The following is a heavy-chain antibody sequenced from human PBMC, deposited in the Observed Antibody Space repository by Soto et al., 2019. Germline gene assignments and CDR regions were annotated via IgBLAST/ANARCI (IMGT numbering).Heavy chain of an antibody. Sequence: SETLCLTCTVSGGSISSYYWSWIRQPPGKGLEWIGYIYYSGSTNYNPSLKSRVTISVDTSKNQFSLKLSSVTAADTAVYYCASAGQQLKIDPXGQGTLVTVSS. J-gene: IGHJ5*02. D-gene: IGHD6-13*01. V-gene: IGHV4-59*01. CDR2: IYYSGST. CDR3: ASAGQQLKIDP. CDR1: GGSISSYY.